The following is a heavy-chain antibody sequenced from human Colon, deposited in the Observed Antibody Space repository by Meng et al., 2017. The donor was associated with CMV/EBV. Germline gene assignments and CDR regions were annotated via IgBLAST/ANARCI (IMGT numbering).Heavy chain of an antibody. CDR3: AKALPSSGTYLFYFDY. CDR1: GFTFRNYA. Sequence: GFTFRNYAMSWVRQAPGRGLEWVSGIDGSGSFTKYADSVKGRFTISRDNSKSTLDLQMNSLRAEDTALYYCAKALPSSGTYLFYFDYWGQGTLVTVSS. V-gene: IGHV3-23*01. D-gene: IGHD1-26*01. J-gene: IGHJ4*02. CDR2: IDGSGSFT.